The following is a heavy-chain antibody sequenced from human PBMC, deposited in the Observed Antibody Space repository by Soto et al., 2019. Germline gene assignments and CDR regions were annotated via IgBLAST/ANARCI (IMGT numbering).Heavy chain of an antibody. J-gene: IGHJ4*02. Sequence: EVQLVESGGGLVQPGGSLRLSCAASGFTFSAHYMDWVRQAPGKGLEWVGRIKNKANSYTTEYAASVEGRFTISSEDSQNSLYLQMNSLKTEDTAVYYCARISLVGPSGGRYFDYWGQGAQVAVSS. CDR2: IKNKANSYTT. D-gene: IGHD1-26*01. CDR1: GFTFSAHY. V-gene: IGHV3-72*01. CDR3: ARISLVGPSGGRYFDY.